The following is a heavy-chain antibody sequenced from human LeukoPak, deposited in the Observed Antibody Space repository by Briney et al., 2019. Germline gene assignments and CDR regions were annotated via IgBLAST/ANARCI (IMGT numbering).Heavy chain of an antibody. J-gene: IGHJ3*02. V-gene: IGHV4-59*01. CDR3: ARGRIAPDAFDI. D-gene: IGHD6-13*01. CDR1: GGSISSYY. Sequence: SETLSLTCTVSGGSISSYYWSWIRQPPGKGLEWIGYIYYSGSTNYNPSLKSRVTISVDTSKNQFSLKLSSVTAADTAVYYCARGRIAPDAFDIWGQGTMVTVSS. CDR2: IYYSGST.